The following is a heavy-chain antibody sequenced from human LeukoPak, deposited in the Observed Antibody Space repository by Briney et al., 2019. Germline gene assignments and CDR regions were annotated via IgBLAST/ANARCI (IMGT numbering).Heavy chain of an antibody. CDR2: IIPIFGTA. CDR1: GGTFSSYA. V-gene: IGHV1-69*13. CDR3: AGSPVYGGNSVGYFDY. D-gene: IGHD4-23*01. Sequence: SVKVSCKASGGTFSSYAISWVRQAPGQGLEWMGGIIPIFGTANYAQKFQGRVTITADESTSTAYMELSSLRSEDTAVYYCAGSPVYGGNSVGYFDYWGQGTLVTVSS. J-gene: IGHJ4*02.